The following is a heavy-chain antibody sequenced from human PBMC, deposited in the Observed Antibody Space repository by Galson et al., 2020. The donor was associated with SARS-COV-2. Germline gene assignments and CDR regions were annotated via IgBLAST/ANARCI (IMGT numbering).Heavy chain of an antibody. V-gene: IGHV1-18*01. Sequence: ASVKVSCKASGYIFTNYGITWVRQAPGQGLEWMGWLSTYNGNRNYAQKIQGRVSMTTDTSTTTAYMEMRSLRSDDTAVYYCARDYGRAFDIWGQGTMVTVS. J-gene: IGHJ3*02. CDR3: ARDYGRAFDI. CDR2: LSTYNGNR. D-gene: IGHD4-17*01. CDR1: GYIFTNYG.